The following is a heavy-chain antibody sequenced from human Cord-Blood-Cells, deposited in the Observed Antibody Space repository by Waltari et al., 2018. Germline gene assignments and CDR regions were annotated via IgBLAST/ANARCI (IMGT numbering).Heavy chain of an antibody. Sequence: QVQLVQSGAEVKKPGASVKVSCKASGYTFTGYYMHWVRQAPGQGREWMGWINPNSGGTNYAQKFQGRVTMTRDTSISTAYMELSRLRSDDTAVYYCARDIGLTMVRGDEAFDIWGQGTMVTVSS. CDR3: ARDIGLTMVRGDEAFDI. CDR1: GYTFTGYY. V-gene: IGHV1-2*02. D-gene: IGHD3-10*01. CDR2: INPNSGGT. J-gene: IGHJ3*02.